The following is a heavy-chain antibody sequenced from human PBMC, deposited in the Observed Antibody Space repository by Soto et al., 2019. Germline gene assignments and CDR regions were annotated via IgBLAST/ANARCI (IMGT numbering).Heavy chain of an antibody. D-gene: IGHD6-6*01. J-gene: IGHJ4*02. CDR3: AKGAWYGSSSSSDS. Sequence: QVQLVESGGGVVQPGRSLRLSCAASGSSLINYDMHWVRQAPGKGLEWVAVMSYDGSRLFYADSVRGRFSVSRDISKSALYLQMSSLRIEDTAIYYCAKGAWYGSSSSSDSWGQGTHVTVSS. CDR1: GSSLINYD. CDR2: MSYDGSRL. V-gene: IGHV3-30*18.